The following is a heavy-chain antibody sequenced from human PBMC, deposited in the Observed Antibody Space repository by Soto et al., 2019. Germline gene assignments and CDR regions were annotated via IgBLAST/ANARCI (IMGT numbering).Heavy chain of an antibody. V-gene: IGHV4-34*01. CDR2: INHSGST. CDR1: GGSFSGYY. D-gene: IGHD3-3*01. Sequence: SETLSLTCAVYGGSFSGYYWSWIRQPPGKGLEWIGEINHSGSTNYNPSLKSRVTISVDTSKNQFSLKLSSVTAADTAVYYCARVSYDFWSGYFWGQGTLVTVSS. CDR3: ARVSYDFWSGYF. J-gene: IGHJ4*02.